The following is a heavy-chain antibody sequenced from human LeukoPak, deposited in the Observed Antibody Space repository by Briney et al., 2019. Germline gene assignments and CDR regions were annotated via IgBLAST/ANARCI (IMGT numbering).Heavy chain of an antibody. D-gene: IGHD5-12*01. CDR3: ALLPVASHFDY. CDR1: GFPFSIYE. Sequence: PGGSLTLSCVVSGFPFSIYEMNWVRQAPGKGLEWVSNIGSSGTTLYYADSVKGRFSISRDNAKSSLYLQMNSLRVEDTAVYYCALLPVASHFDYWGQGALVTVSS. V-gene: IGHV3-48*03. J-gene: IGHJ4*02. CDR2: IGSSGTTL.